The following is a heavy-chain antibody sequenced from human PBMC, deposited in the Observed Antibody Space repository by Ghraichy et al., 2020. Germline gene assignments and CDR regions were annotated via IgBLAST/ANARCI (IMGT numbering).Heavy chain of an antibody. D-gene: IGHD5-18*01. CDR3: ASDGHNYAEVAY. Sequence: LSLTCATSGFNFKNDWMTWVRQAPGKGLEWVANINGEGKEINYLDSLKGRFTISRDNAQNSLHLQLSRLTVEDTAVYYCASDGHNYAEVAYWGQGTLVTVSS. V-gene: IGHV3-7*03. CDR1: GFNFKNDW. CDR2: INGEGKEI. J-gene: IGHJ4*02.